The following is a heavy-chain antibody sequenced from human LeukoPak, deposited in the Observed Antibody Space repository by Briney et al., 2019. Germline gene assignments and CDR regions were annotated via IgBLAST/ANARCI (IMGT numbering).Heavy chain of an antibody. V-gene: IGHV1-2*02. D-gene: IGHD5-18*01. CDR3: ASPAVDTAMVPFDY. Sequence: ASVKVSCKASGYTFTGYSMHWVRPAPGQGLEWMGWINPNSGVTNYAQKFQGRVTMTRDTSISTAYMELSSLRSEDTAVYYCASPAVDTAMVPFDYWGQGTLVTVSS. CDR2: INPNSGVT. CDR1: GYTFTGYS. J-gene: IGHJ4*02.